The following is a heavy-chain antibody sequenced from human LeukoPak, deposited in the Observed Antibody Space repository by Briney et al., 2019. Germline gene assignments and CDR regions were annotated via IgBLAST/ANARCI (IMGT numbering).Heavy chain of an antibody. CDR1: GFTFSIYD. D-gene: IGHD2-8*02. CDR2: ISYDGSNE. J-gene: IGHJ4*02. Sequence: GGSLRLSCAASGFTFSIYDMHWVRQAPGKGLEWVALISYDGSNEYYADSVKGRFTISRDNSKNTLFLQMNSLRAEDTAVFYCARNGPGGYYFDFWGQGTLVTVSS. CDR3: ARNGPGGYYFDF. V-gene: IGHV3-30*03.